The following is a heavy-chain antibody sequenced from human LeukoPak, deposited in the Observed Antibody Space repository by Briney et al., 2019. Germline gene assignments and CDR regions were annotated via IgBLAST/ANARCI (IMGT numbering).Heavy chain of an antibody. CDR2: IDPSDSYT. D-gene: IGHD3-22*01. Sequence: GASLMISCKGSGYSFTSYWISRVRQMPGKGLEWGGRIDPSDSYTNYSQSFQGHITISADKSISTAHLQLSSLKASDTAMYYCAMTYYYDSSGFYYFDYWGQGTLVTVSS. J-gene: IGHJ4*02. V-gene: IGHV5-10-1*01. CDR3: AMTYYYDSSGFYYFDY. CDR1: GYSFTSYW.